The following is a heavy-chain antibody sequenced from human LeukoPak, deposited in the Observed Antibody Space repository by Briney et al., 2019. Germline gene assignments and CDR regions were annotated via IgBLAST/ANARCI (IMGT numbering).Heavy chain of an antibody. Sequence: GGSLRLSCAASGFTFSSYAMNWVRQAPGKGLEWVSYISSSGSTIYYADSVKGRFTISRDNAKNSLYLQMNSLRAEDTAVYYCARDSHDPFTIFGVVITNPLPDDYWGQGTLVPVSS. J-gene: IGHJ4*02. CDR1: GFTFSSYA. D-gene: IGHD3-3*01. V-gene: IGHV3-48*03. CDR2: ISSSGSTI. CDR3: ARDSHDPFTIFGVVITNPLPDDY.